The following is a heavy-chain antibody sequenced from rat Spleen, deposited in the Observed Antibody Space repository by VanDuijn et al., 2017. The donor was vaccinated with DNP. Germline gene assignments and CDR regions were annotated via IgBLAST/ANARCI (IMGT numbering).Heavy chain of an antibody. CDR1: GFTFNNYW. Sequence: EVQLVESGGDLVQPGRSLKLSCVASGFTFNNYWMTWIRQVPGKGLEWVASITSSGGSTYYSGSVKGRFTISRDNAKDTQYLQVDSLRSEDTATYYCARQSPTTVVWYFDLWGPGTMVTVSS. CDR2: ITSSGGST. CDR3: ARQSPTTVVWYFDL. V-gene: IGHV5-31*01. D-gene: IGHD1-1*01. J-gene: IGHJ1*01.